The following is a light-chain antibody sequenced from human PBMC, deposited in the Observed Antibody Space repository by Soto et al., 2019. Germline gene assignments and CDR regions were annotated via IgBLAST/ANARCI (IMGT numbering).Light chain of an antibody. CDR1: SSDVGSFNY. CDR2: EVS. V-gene: IGLV2-8*01. CDR3: SSYAGSNNWN. Sequence: QSVLTQPPSASGSPGQSVTISCTGTSSDVGSFNYVSWYQQHPGKAPKLMIYEVSKRPSGVPDRFSGSKSGNTASLTVSGLQADDEADYYCSSYAGSNNWNFGTGTKLT. J-gene: IGLJ1*01.